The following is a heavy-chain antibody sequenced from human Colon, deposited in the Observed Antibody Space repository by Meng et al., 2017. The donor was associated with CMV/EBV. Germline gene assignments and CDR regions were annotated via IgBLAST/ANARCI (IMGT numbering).Heavy chain of an antibody. CDR2: RYSSGTA. D-gene: IGHD4/OR15-4a*01. CDR3: ARVNARIPGALRD. Sequence: SETLSLTCTVSGDSVNTRDYYWTWVRQSPGETLEWFGYRYSSGTANYNPSLASRLTISVDTSKNLFSLTLTSVTAVDTATYYCARVNARIPGALRDWGQGLLVTVSS. CDR1: GDSVNTRDYY. J-gene: IGHJ4*02. V-gene: IGHV4-61*08.